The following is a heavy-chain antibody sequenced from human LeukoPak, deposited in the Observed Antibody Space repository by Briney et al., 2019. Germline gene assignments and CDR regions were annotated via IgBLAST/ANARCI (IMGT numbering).Heavy chain of an antibody. V-gene: IGHV5-10-1*01. CDR2: IDPSDSYT. J-gene: IGHJ4*02. Sequence: GESPKISCKGSGYSFTSYWISWVRQMPGKGLEWMGRIDPSDSYTNYSPSFRGHVTISADKSISTAYLQWSSLKASDTAMYYCARPEYGGYPFWGQGTLVTVSS. D-gene: IGHD5-12*01. CDR1: GYSFTSYW. CDR3: ARPEYGGYPF.